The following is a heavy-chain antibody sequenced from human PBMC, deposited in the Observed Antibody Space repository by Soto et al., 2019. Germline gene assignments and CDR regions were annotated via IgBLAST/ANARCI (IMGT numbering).Heavy chain of an antibody. D-gene: IGHD2-15*01. CDR1: GYTLTELS. V-gene: IGHV1-24*01. CDR3: ARPAIKSLGYCSGGSCYYNWFDP. Sequence: ASVKVSCKVSGYTLTELSMHWVRQAPGKGLEWMGGFDPEDGETIYAQKFQGRLTMTEDTSTDTAYMELRSLRSDDTAVYYCARPAIKSLGYCSGGSCYYNWFDPWGQGTLVTVSS. J-gene: IGHJ5*02. CDR2: FDPEDGET.